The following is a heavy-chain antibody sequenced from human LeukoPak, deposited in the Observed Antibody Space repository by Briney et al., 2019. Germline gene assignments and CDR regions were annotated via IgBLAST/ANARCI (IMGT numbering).Heavy chain of an antibody. J-gene: IGHJ4*02. CDR2: INPDGSTT. V-gene: IGHV3-74*01. Sequence: PGGSLRLSCVASGFTLSSYWMHWVRQVPGKGLVWVSRINPDGSTTTYADSVKGRFTISRDNAKNSLYLQMNSLRAEDTAVYYCARDLGATAVTVFDYWGQGTLVTVSS. CDR3: ARDLGATAVTVFDY. CDR1: GFTLSSYW. D-gene: IGHD4-23*01.